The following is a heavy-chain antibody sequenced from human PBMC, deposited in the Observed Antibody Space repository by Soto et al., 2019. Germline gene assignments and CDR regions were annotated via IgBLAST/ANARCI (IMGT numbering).Heavy chain of an antibody. CDR3: CQSSSFDY. V-gene: IGHV3-23*01. J-gene: IGHJ4*02. D-gene: IGHD1-26*01. CDR2: ISGSGGST. Sequence: EVQLLESGGGLVQPGGFLRLSCAASGFTFSSYAMSWVRQAPGKGLEWVSAISGSGGSTYYADSVKGRFTISRDNSKNTLYLQMNSLRAEDTTVYYCCQSSSFDYWGQGTLVTVSS. CDR1: GFTFSSYA.